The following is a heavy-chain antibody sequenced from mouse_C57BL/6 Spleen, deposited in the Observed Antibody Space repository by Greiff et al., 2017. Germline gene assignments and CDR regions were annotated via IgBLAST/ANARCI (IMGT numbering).Heavy chain of an antibody. V-gene: IGHV1-53*01. D-gene: IGHD2-4*01. CDR3: ARSDYDYVGFAY. CDR1: GYTFTSYW. CDR2: INPSNGGT. J-gene: IGHJ3*01. Sequence: QVQLQQSGTELVKPGASVKLSCKASGYTFTSYWMHWVKQRPGQGLEWIGNINPSNGGTNYNEKFKSKATLTVDKSSSTAYMQLSSLTSEDSAVYYCARSDYDYVGFAYWGQGTLVTVSA.